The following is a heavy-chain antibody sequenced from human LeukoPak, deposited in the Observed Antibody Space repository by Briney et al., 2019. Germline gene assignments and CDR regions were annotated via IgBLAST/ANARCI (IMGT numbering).Heavy chain of an antibody. J-gene: IGHJ4*02. V-gene: IGHV4-39*01. D-gene: IGHD3-22*01. CDR2: IYYSGST. CDR3: AGPGYYDSSGYFGY. CDR1: GGSISSSSYY. Sequence: KSSETLSLTCTVSGGSISSSSYYWGWIRQPRGRGLEWIVSIYYSGSTYYNPSLKSRVTISVDTSKNQFSLKLSSVTAADTAVYYCAGPGYYDSSGYFGYWGQGTLVTGSS.